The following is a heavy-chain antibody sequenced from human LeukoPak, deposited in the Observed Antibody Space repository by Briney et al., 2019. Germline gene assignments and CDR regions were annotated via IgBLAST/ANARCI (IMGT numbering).Heavy chain of an antibody. V-gene: IGHV4-39*01. D-gene: IGHD6-19*01. Sequence: SETLSLTCTVSGGSISSSSYYWGWIRQPPGKGLEWIGSIYYSGSTYYNPSLKSRVTISVDTSKNQFSLKLSSVTAADTAVYYCARRPVAGRGDYWGQGTLVTVSS. CDR2: IYYSGST. CDR3: ARRPVAGRGDY. CDR1: GGSISSSSYY. J-gene: IGHJ4*02.